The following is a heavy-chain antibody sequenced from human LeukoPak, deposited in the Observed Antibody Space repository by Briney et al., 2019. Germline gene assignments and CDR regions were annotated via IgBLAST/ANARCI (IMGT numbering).Heavy chain of an antibody. J-gene: IGHJ4*02. CDR1: GFSFSTYW. V-gene: IGHV3-23*01. Sequence: PGGSLRLSCAASGFSFSTYWMTWVRQAPGKGLEWVSAISGSGGSTYYADSVKGRFTISRDNSKNTLYLQMNSLRAEDTAVYYCAKDLLYYDSSGYYYFDYWGQGTLVTVSS. CDR3: AKDLLYYDSSGYYYFDY. CDR2: ISGSGGST. D-gene: IGHD3-22*01.